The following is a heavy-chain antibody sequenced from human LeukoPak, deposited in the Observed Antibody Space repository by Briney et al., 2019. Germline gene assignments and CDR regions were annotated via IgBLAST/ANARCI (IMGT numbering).Heavy chain of an antibody. CDR3: ARSLGTRWLHASSAGEIWDY. CDR2: IETSGNT. Sequence: SETLSLTCTVSGGSISSYYWSWIRQPAGKGLEWIGRIETSGNTNYKPSLKSRVTMSVDTSKNQFSLKLSSVTAADTAVYYCARSLGTRWLHASSAGEIWDYWGQGTLVTVSS. CDR1: GGSISSYY. V-gene: IGHV4-4*07. D-gene: IGHD5-24*01. J-gene: IGHJ4*02.